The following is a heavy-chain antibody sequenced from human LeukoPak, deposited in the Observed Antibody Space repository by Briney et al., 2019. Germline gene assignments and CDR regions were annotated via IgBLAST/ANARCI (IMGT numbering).Heavy chain of an antibody. V-gene: IGHV3-48*03. D-gene: IGHD4-17*01. CDR3: ARAFSTTAFDY. CDR1: GFTFSSYE. Sequence: GGSLRLSCAASGFTFSSYEMNWVRQAPGKGLEWVSYISSSGSTIYYADSVKGRFTISRDNSMNTLYLQMNSLRAEDTAVYYCARAFSTTAFDYWGQGTLVTVSS. CDR2: ISSSGSTI. J-gene: IGHJ4*02.